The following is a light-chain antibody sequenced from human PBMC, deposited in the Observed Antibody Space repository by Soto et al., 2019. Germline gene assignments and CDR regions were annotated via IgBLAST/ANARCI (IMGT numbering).Light chain of an antibody. CDR2: GAS. Sequence: EIVLTQSPGTLSLSPGERATLSCRASQSVSGNYFAWYQQRPGQAPRLLIYGASSRATGIPDRFSGSGSGTDFTLTISRLEPEDFAMYYCHQYAGSPPEGTFGQGTKVEIK. CDR3: HQYAGSPPEGT. J-gene: IGKJ1*01. CDR1: QSVSGNY. V-gene: IGKV3-20*01.